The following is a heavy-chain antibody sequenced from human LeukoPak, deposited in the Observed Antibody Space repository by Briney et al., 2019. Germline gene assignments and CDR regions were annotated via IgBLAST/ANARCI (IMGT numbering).Heavy chain of an antibody. CDR3: ASQGPEGSSGWY. V-gene: IGHV3-33*01. D-gene: IGHD6-19*01. CDR1: GFSFSTYG. J-gene: IGHJ4*02. CDR2: IWYDGSNK. Sequence: GSLRLSCAASGFSFSTYGMHWVRQAPGKVLEWVAVIWYDGSNKYYADSVKGRFTISRDNSKNTLYLQMNSLRAEDTAVYYCASQGPEGSSGWYWGQGTLVTVSS.